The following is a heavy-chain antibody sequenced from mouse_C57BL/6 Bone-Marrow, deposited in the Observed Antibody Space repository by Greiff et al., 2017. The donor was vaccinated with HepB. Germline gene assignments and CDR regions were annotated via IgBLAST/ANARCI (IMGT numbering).Heavy chain of an antibody. CDR1: GYTFTSYW. CDR3: ARGANWGFAY. V-gene: IGHV1-53*01. CDR2: INPSNGGT. Sequence: QVQLQQSGAELVRPGTSVKVSCKASGYTFTSYWMHWVKQRPGQGLEWIGNINPSNGGTNYNEKFKSKATLTVDKSSSTAYRQLSSLTSEDSAVYDCARGANWGFAYWGQGTLVTVSA. J-gene: IGHJ3*01. D-gene: IGHD4-1*01.